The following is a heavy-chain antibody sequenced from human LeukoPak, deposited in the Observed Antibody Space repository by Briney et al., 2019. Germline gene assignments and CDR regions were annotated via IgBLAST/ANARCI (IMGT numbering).Heavy chain of an antibody. J-gene: IGHJ4*02. V-gene: IGHV3-43*02. CDR3: AKDQYYYDSSGTFDY. CDR2: ISGDGGST. Sequence: PGGSLRLSCAPSGFTFDDYAMHWVRQAARKGRGWVSLISGDGGSTYYADSVKGRFTISRDNSKNSLYLQMNSLRTEDTGLYYCAKDQYYYDSSGTFDYWGQGTLVTVSS. D-gene: IGHD3-22*01. CDR1: GFTFDDYA.